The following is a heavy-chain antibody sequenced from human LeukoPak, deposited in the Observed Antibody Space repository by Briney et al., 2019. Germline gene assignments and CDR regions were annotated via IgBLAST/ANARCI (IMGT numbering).Heavy chain of an antibody. J-gene: IGHJ4*02. CDR2: IYYSGST. CDR3: ARAFTMIVTLWYFDY. CDR1: GGSISSSSYY. V-gene: IGHV4-39*07. Sequence: SETLSLTCTVSGGSISSSSYYWGWIRQPPGKGLEWIGSIYYSGSTYYNPSLKSRVTISVDTSKNQFSLKLSSVTAADTAVYYCARAFTMIVTLWYFDYWGQGTLVTVSS. D-gene: IGHD3-22*01.